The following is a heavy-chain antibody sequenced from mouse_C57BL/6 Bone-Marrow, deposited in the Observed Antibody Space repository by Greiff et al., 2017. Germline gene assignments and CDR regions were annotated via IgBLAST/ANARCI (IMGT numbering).Heavy chain of an antibody. J-gene: IGHJ2*01. V-gene: IGHV1-50*01. CDR1: GYTFTSYW. Sequence: VQLQQPGAELVKPGASVKLSCKASGYTFTSYWLQWVKQRPGQGLEWIGEIDPSDSYPNYNQKFKGKATLTVDTSSSTAYMQLSSLTSEDSAVYYCAREDYYGSSYYFDYWGQGTTLTVSS. CDR2: IDPSDSYP. CDR3: AREDYYGSSYYFDY. D-gene: IGHD1-1*01.